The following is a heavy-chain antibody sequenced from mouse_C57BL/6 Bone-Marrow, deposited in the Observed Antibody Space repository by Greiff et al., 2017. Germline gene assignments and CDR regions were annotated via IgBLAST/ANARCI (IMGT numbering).Heavy chain of an antibody. V-gene: IGHV5-9*01. Sequence: DVHLVESGGGLVKPGGSLKLSCAASGFTFSSYTMSWVRQTPEKRLEWVATISGGGGNTYYPDSVKGRFTISRDNAKNTLYLQMSSLRSEDTALYYCARSYYSPFDYWGQGTTRTVSS. CDR2: ISGGGGNT. CDR3: ARSYYSPFDY. CDR1: GFTFSSYT. D-gene: IGHD2-12*01. J-gene: IGHJ2*01.